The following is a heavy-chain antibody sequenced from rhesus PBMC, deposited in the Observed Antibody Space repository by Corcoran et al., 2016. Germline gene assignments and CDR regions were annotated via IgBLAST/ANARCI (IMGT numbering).Heavy chain of an antibody. D-gene: IGHD4-29*01. Sequence: QVQLVQSGAEVKEPGSSVTVSCWTSGSTCTDSDITWGRQAPGRVLEWMEESHTETGDTDFAQRFLGRIILTRATSTATVDMKVTSLMSEDTAMYYCLRGGYGSVVDYWGQGVLVTVSS. CDR3: LRGGYGSVVDY. V-gene: IGHV1-138*01. CDR1: GSTCTDSD. J-gene: IGHJ4*01. CDR2: SHTETGDT.